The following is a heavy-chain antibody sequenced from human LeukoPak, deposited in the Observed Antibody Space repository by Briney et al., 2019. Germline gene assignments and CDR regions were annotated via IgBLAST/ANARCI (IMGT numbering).Heavy chain of an antibody. D-gene: IGHD6-19*01. CDR3: ASGYSSGWYLPFDY. CDR1: GDSISNFY. Sequence: PSETLSLTCTVSGDSISNFYWSWIRQPAGKGLEWIGRIYTSGSTNYNPSLKSRVTMSVDTSKNQFSLKLSSVTAADTAVYYCASGYSSGWYLPFDYWGQGTLVTVSS. J-gene: IGHJ4*02. V-gene: IGHV4-4*07. CDR2: IYTSGST.